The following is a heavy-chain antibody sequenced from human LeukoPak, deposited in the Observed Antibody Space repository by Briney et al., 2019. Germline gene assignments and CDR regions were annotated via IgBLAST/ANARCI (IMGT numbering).Heavy chain of an antibody. J-gene: IGHJ5*02. V-gene: IGHV4-39*01. CDR1: GGSTGSSSYY. CDR2: IYYSGRT. Sequence: SETLSLTCTVSGGSTGSSSYYWGWIRQPPGKGLEWIGSIYYSGRTYYNPSLKSRVTISVDTSKNQFSLKLSSVTAADTAVFYCASQYTSSPDAANWFDPWGQGTLVTVSS. CDR3: ASQYTSSPDAANWFDP. D-gene: IGHD6-6*01.